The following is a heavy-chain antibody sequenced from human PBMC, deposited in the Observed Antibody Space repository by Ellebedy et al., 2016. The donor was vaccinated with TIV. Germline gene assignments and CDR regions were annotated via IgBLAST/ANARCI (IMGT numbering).Heavy chain of an antibody. CDR1: GFTFSSYW. V-gene: IGHV3-7*01. J-gene: IGHJ4*02. D-gene: IGHD4-17*01. CDR2: IKQDGTEK. CDR3: ARVTTLATGTGYYFDY. Sequence: PGGSLRLSCAASGFTFSSYWMSWVRQAPGKGLEWVANIKQDGTEKYYVDSVKCRFTISRDNAKNSLYLQMHSLRAEDTAVYYCARVTTLATGTGYYFDYWGQGTLVTVSS.